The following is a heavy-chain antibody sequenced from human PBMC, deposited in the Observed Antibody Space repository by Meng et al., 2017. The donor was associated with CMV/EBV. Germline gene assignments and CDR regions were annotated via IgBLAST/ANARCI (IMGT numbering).Heavy chain of an antibody. CDR1: GSTFTGYY. J-gene: IGHJ2*01. D-gene: IGHD2-2*02. V-gene: IGHV1-2*02. CDR2: INPNSGGT. CDR3: AKELRLAAIHWYFDL. Sequence: SGSTFTGYYMHWVRQAPGQGLEWMGWINPNSGGTNYAQKFQGRVTMTRDTSISTAYMELSRLRSDDTAVYYCAKELRLAAIHWYFDLWGRGTLVTVSS.